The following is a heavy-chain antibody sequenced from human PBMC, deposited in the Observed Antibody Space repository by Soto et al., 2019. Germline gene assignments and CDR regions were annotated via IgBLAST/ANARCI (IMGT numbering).Heavy chain of an antibody. Sequence: SETLSLTCAVSNYSISSGYYWGWLRQPPVKGLEWIGSIYHSGTTYYNPSLNSRVTISLDTSTNQFSLKVSSVTAADTAVYYCATYRKFFQIWGQGTKVSVSS. J-gene: IGHJ3*02. V-gene: IGHV4-38-2*01. CDR1: NYSISSGYY. CDR2: IYHSGTT. CDR3: ATYRKFFQI.